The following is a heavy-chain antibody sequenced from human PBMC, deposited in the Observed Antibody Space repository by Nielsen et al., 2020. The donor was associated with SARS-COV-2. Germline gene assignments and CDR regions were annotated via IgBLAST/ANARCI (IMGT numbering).Heavy chain of an antibody. CDR2: LYYSGST. CDR3: ARNNKGYCSGGSCYYYYGMDV. V-gene: IGHV4-61*08. Sequence: GSLRLSCTVSGGSISSGGYYWSWIRQHPGQGLERIGHLYYSGSTNYNPSLKRRVPISVVTSKNQFSLKLSSVTAADTAVYYCARNNKGYCSGGSCYYYYGMDVWGQGTTVTVSS. CDR1: GGSISSGGYY. D-gene: IGHD2-15*01. J-gene: IGHJ6*02.